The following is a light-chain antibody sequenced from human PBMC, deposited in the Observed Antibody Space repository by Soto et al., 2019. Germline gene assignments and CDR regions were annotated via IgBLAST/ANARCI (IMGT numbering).Light chain of an antibody. V-gene: IGLV2-14*02. J-gene: IGLJ1*01. Sequence: QSALTQPASVSGSPGQSITISCTGTNSDVGSYNLVSWYQQHPGKAPKVMIFEDTKRPSGISNRFSGSKSGNTASLTISGLQAEDEADYYCSSYTSSSTLFGTGTKLTVL. CDR1: NSDVGSYNL. CDR2: EDT. CDR3: SSYTSSSTL.